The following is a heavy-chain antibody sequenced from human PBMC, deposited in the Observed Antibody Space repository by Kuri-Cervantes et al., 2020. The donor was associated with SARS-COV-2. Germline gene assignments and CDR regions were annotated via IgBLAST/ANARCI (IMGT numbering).Heavy chain of an antibody. CDR2: IKTDGIYT. CDR3: ARSRTVRSDDY. Sequence: GESLKISCAASGFTFSAYWMHWVRRAPGKGLVWVSRIKTDGIYTNYADSVKGRFTISRDNAKNTLYLQMNSLRAEDTAVYYCARSRTVRSDDYWGQGTLVTVSS. V-gene: IGHV3-74*01. D-gene: IGHD4-11*01. J-gene: IGHJ4*02. CDR1: GFTFSAYW.